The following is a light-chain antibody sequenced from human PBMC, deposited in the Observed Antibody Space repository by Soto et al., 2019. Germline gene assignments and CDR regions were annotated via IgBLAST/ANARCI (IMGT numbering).Light chain of an antibody. J-gene: IGLJ1*01. CDR2: EVS. CDR1: SSDVGGYNY. V-gene: IGLV2-14*01. Sequence: QSVLTQSASVSGSPGQSITISCTGTSSDVGGYNYVSWYQQHPDKAPKLMIYEVSNRPSGVSNRFSGSKSGNTASLTISGLQAEDEADYYCSSYTSSSTYVFGTGTKLTVL. CDR3: SSYTSSSTYV.